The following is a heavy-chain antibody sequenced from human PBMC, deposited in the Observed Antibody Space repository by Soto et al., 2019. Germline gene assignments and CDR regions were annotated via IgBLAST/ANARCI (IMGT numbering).Heavy chain of an antibody. CDR2: ISYDGSNK. Sequence: PGGSLRLSCAASGFTFSSYAMHWVRQAPGKGLEWVAVISYDGSNKYYADSVKGRFTISRDNSKNTLYLQMNSLRAEDTAVYYCARSDYWSSGDRDGMDVWGQGTTVTVSS. V-gene: IGHV3-30-3*01. CDR1: GFTFSSYA. CDR3: ARSDYWSSGDRDGMDV. D-gene: IGHD3-22*01. J-gene: IGHJ6*02.